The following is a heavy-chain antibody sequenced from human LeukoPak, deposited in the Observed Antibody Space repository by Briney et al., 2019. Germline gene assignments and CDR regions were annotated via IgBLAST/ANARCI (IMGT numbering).Heavy chain of an antibody. V-gene: IGHV7-4-1*02. D-gene: IGHD2-2*01. CDR2: INTDTGNP. CDR3: ARTLFGDQYQLLHNWFDP. J-gene: IGHJ5*02. Sequence: ASVKVSCKASGYTFTSYAMNWVRQAPGQGLEWMGWINTDTGNPTYAQGFTRRLVFSLDTSASTAYLQISSLKAEDTAVYYCARTLFGDQYQLLHNWFDPWGQGTLVTVSS. CDR1: GYTFTSYA.